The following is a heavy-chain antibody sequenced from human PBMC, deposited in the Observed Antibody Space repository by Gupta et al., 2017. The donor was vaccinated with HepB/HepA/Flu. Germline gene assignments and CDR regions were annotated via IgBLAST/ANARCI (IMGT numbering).Heavy chain of an antibody. CDR3: ARGNKGAGYYYGMDV. CDR2: IIPILGIA. CDR1: GGTFSSYA. D-gene: IGHD1/OR15-1a*01. J-gene: IGHJ6*02. Sequence: QVQLVQSGAEVKKPGSSVKVSCKASGGTFSSYAISWVRQAPGQGLEWMGRIIPILGIANYAQKFQGRVTITADKSTSTAYMELSSLRSEDTAVYYCARGNKGAGYYYGMDVWGQGTTVTVSS. V-gene: IGHV1-69*04.